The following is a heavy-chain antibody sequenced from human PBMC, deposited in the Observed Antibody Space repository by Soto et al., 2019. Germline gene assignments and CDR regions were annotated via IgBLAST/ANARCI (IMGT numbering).Heavy chain of an antibody. CDR2: IYPGDSDT. Sequence: GESLKISCKGSGYSFTSYWIGWVRQMPGKGLEWMGIIYPGDSDTRYSPSFQGQVTISADKSISTAYLQWSSLKASDTAMYYCARELRDLRYGMDVWGQGTTVTVSS. CDR1: GYSFTSYW. CDR3: ARELRDLRYGMDV. V-gene: IGHV5-51*01. J-gene: IGHJ6*02. D-gene: IGHD1-7*01.